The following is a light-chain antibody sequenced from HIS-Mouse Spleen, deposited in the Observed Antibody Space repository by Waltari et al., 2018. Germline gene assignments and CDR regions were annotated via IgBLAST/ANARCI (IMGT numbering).Light chain of an antibody. CDR1: QGISSY. V-gene: IGKV1-9*01. CDR3: QQLNSYPPT. J-gene: IGKJ1*01. CDR2: AAS. Sequence: DIQLTQSPSFLSASVGDRVTITCRASQGISSYLAWYQQKPGKAPKLPIYAASTLQRGVPSRFSGSGSGTEFTLTISSLQPEDFATYYCQQLNSYPPTFGQGTKVEIK.